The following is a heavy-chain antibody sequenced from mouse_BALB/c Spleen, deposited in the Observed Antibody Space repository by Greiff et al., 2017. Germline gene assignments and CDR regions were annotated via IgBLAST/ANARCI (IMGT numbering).Heavy chain of an antibody. D-gene: IGHD1-2*01. V-gene: IGHV14-3*02. J-gene: IGHJ4*01. Sequence: EVQRVESGAELVKPGASVKLSCTASGFNIKDTYMHWVKQRPEQGLEWIGRIDPANGNTKYDPKFQGKATITADTSSNTAYLQLSSLTSEDTAVYYCARDGYVVYAMDYWGQGTSVTVSS. CDR1: GFNIKDTY. CDR3: ARDGYVVYAMDY. CDR2: IDPANGNT.